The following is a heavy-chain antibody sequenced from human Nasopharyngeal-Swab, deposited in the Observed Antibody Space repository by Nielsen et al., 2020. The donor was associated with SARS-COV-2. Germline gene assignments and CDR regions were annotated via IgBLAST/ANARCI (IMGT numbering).Heavy chain of an antibody. V-gene: IGHV3-23*01. CDR1: GFTFSSYA. Sequence: GGSLRLSCAASGFTFSSYAMSWVRQAPGKGLEWVSAISGSGGSTHYADSVKGRFTISRDNSKNTLYLQMNSLRAEDTAVYYCAKEEYCSGRSCSYLDYWGQGTLVTVSS. CDR3: AKEEYCSGRSCSYLDY. J-gene: IGHJ4*02. D-gene: IGHD2-15*01. CDR2: ISGSGGST.